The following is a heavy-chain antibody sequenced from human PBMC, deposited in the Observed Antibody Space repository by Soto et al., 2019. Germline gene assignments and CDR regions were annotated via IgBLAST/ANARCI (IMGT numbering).Heavy chain of an antibody. D-gene: IGHD2-21*02. CDR1: GGSISSGGYS. V-gene: IGHV4-30-2*01. CDR2: IYHSGST. CDR3: ARDLWGYCGTNCYPLDV. J-gene: IGHJ6*02. Sequence: SETLSLTCAVSGGSISSGGYSWSWIRQPPGKGLEWIGYIYHSGSTYYNPSLKSRVTISVDTYKNQFSLKLSSVTAADTAIYYCARDLWGYCGTNCYPLDVWGQGTTVTVSS.